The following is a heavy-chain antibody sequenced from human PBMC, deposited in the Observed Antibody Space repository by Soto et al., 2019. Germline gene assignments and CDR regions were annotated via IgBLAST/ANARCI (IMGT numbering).Heavy chain of an antibody. Sequence: GASVKVSCKASGYTFTGYYMHWVRQAPGQGLEWMGWINPNSGGTNYAQKFQGWVTMTRDTSISTAYMELSRLRSDDTAVYYCARGRKYQLLRSNWFDPWGQGTLVTVSS. CDR3: ARGRKYQLLRSNWFDP. J-gene: IGHJ5*02. CDR1: GYTFTGYY. D-gene: IGHD2-2*01. CDR2: INPNSGGT. V-gene: IGHV1-2*04.